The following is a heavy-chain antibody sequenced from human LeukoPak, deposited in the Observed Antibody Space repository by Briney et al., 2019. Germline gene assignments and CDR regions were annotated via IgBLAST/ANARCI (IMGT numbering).Heavy chain of an antibody. D-gene: IGHD3-16*02. CDR2: ISGSGGST. V-gene: IGHV3-23*01. Sequence: PGGSLRLSCAASGFTFSDYYMSWVRQAPGKGLEWVSAISGSGGSTYYADSVKGRFTISRDNSKNTLYLQMNSLRAEDTAVYYCARRLGELSLYFAPEDYWGQGTLVTVSS. CDR1: GFTFSDYY. CDR3: ARRLGELSLYFAPEDY. J-gene: IGHJ4*02.